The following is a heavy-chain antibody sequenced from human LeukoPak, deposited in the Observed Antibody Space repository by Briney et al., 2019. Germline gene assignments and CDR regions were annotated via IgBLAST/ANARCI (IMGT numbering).Heavy chain of an antibody. J-gene: IGHJ6*02. Sequence: GGSLRLSCAASGFSFSSDSMNWVRQAPGKGLEWVSYISSSSSTIYYADSVKGRFTISRDNAKNSLYLQMNSLRAEDTAVYYCARERPRNNGMDVWGQGTTVTVSS. CDR3: ARERPRNNGMDV. CDR2: ISSSSSTI. D-gene: IGHD4-4*01. V-gene: IGHV3-48*01. CDR1: GFSFSSDS.